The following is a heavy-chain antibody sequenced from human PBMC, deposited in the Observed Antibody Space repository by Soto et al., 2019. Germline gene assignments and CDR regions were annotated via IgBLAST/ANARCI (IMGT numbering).Heavy chain of an antibody. D-gene: IGHD4-17*01. V-gene: IGHV4-59*12. CDR3: ARAHYGDYGYGMDV. J-gene: IGHJ6*02. CDR2: IYYSGCT. CDR1: GGSISSYY. Sequence: SETLSLTCTVSGGSISSYYWSWIRQPPGKGLEWIGYIYYSGCTNYNPSLKSRVTISVDTSKNQFSLKLSSVTAADTAVYYCARAHYGDYGYGMDVWGQGTTVTVSS.